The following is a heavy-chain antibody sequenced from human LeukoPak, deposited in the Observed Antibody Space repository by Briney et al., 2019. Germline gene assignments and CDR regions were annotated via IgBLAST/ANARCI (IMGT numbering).Heavy chain of an antibody. D-gene: IGHD5-18*01. CDR2: ISWNSGSI. J-gene: IGHJ6*02. Sequence: PGGSLRLSCAASGFTFDDYAMHWVRQAPGKGLEWVSGISWNSGSIGYADSVKGRFTISRDNAKNSLYLQMNSLRAEDTALYYCAKDRLGGGYSYGYYYYYGMDVWGQGTTVTVSS. CDR1: GFTFDDYA. V-gene: IGHV3-9*01. CDR3: AKDRLGGGYSYGYYYYYGMDV.